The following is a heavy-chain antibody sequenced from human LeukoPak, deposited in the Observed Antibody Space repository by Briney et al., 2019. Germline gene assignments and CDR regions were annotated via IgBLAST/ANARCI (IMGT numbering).Heavy chain of an antibody. Sequence: ASVKDCCKASGYTFTGYYMQWVRQAPGQGLDWMGRINPNSGGTNYAQKFQGRVTMTRDTSISTAYMELSRLRSDDTAVYYCARATNYYDSSGYYYLDAEYFQHWGQGTLVTVSS. CDR1: GYTFTGYY. D-gene: IGHD3-22*01. CDR2: INPNSGGT. J-gene: IGHJ1*01. V-gene: IGHV1-2*06. CDR3: ARATNYYDSSGYYYLDAEYFQH.